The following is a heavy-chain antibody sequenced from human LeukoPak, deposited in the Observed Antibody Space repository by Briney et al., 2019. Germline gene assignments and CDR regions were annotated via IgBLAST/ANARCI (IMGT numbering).Heavy chain of an antibody. J-gene: IGHJ4*02. V-gene: IGHV4-39*07. CDR2: IYYSGST. CDR3: ATGVHGIAAAGDYYFDY. CDR1: GGSISSSSYY. Sequence: SETLSLTCTVSGGSISSSSYYWGWIRQPPGKGLERIGSIYYSGSTYYNPSLKSRVTISVDTSKNQFSLKLSSVTAADTAVYYCATGVHGIAAAGDYYFDYWGQGTLVTVSS. D-gene: IGHD6-13*01.